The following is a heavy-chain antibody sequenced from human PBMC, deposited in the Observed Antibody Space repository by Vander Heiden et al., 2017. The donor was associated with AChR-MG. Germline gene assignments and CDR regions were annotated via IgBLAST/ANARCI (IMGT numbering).Heavy chain of an antibody. V-gene: IGHV4-4*07. CDR2: IYTSGST. J-gene: IGHJ6*02. D-gene: IGHD4-17*01. CDR1: GGSIRSYY. Sequence: QVQLQESGPGLVKPSETLSLTCTVSGGSIRSYYWSWIRQPAGKGLEWIGRIYTSGSTNYNPSLKSRVTMSVDTSKNQFSLKLSSVTAADTAVYYCARSHGDGSYYYYGMDVWGQGTTVTVSS. CDR3: ARSHGDGSYYYYGMDV.